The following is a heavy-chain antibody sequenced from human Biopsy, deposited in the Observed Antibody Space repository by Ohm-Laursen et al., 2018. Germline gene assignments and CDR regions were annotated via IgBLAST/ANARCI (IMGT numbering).Heavy chain of an antibody. D-gene: IGHD2-21*01. Sequence: ASVKVSCKPSGYRFNNYGINWVRQAPGQGLEWMGRISGYNGNTKYAQKFQGRVTMTTDTSTSAVYMEVRSLRSDDTAVYYCARVALPLYLDNWGQGTRVTVSS. V-gene: IGHV1-18*01. CDR3: ARVALPLYLDN. CDR1: GYRFNNYG. CDR2: ISGYNGNT. J-gene: IGHJ4*02.